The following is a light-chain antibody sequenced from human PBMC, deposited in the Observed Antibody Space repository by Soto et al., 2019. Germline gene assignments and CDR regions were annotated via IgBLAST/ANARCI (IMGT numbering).Light chain of an antibody. CDR3: AAWDDSLNGVV. J-gene: IGLJ2*01. CDR1: SSNIGSYT. Sequence: QSVLTQPPSASGTPGQRVTISCSGSSSNIGSYTVNWYQQLPGTAPKLLIYSNNQRPSGVPDRFSGSKSGTSASLAISGLQSEDEADYYCAAWDDSLNGVVFGGRTKVTVL. V-gene: IGLV1-44*01. CDR2: SNN.